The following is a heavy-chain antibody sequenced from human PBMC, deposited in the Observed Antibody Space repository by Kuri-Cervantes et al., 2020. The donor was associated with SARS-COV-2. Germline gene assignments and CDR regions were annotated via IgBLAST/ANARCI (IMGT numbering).Heavy chain of an antibody. D-gene: IGHD3-16*02. V-gene: IGHV3-21*01. CDR2: ISSSSYI. J-gene: IGHJ4*02. Sequence: LSLTCAASGFTFSSYSMNWVRQAPGKGLEWVSSISSSSYIYYADSVKGRFTTSRDNAKNSLYLQMNSLRAEDTAVYYCARARSLYVWGSYRTTNYFDYWGQGTLVTVSS. CDR3: ARARSLYVWGSYRTTNYFDY. CDR1: GFTFSSYS.